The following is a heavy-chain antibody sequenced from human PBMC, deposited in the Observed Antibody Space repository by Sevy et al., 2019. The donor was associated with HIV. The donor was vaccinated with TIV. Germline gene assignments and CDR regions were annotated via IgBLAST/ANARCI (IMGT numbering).Heavy chain of an antibody. CDR3: ARDYYGSGSYYEFVY. V-gene: IGHV4-38-2*02. Sequence: SETLSLTCTVSGFSISSDYYWGWLRQPPGKGQEGTGSIYDGGSTYYNPSFKSRVTISIDTSKNQFSLKLSSVTAADTAVDYCARDYYGSGSYYEFVYWGQGTLVTVSS. CDR1: GFSISSDYY. D-gene: IGHD3-10*01. J-gene: IGHJ4*02. CDR2: IYDGGST.